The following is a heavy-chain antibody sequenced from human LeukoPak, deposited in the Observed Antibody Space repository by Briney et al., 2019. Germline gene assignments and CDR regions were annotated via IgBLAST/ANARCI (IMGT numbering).Heavy chain of an antibody. CDR3: SRLILTVVDGRGWSDA. CDR2: ISESATT. CDR1: GDTISGSNDN. V-gene: IGHV4-39*01. J-gene: IGHJ5*02. Sequence: PSETLSLTCSVSGDTISGSNDNWGWIRQAPGKGLVYIGSISESATTCYDPSLRGRATISVDTSKNQLSLKVTSVTAADTAVYYCSRLILTVVDGRGWSDACGQGAVVTVSS. D-gene: IGHD2-15*01.